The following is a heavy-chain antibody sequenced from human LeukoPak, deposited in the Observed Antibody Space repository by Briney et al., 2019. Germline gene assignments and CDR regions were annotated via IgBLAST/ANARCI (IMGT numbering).Heavy chain of an antibody. D-gene: IGHD2-2*01. V-gene: IGHV1-69*04. CDR3: ARDILYCSSTSCPFDY. CDR2: IIPILGIA. Sequence: KIPCKGSGGTFSSYAISWVRQAPGQGLEWMGRIIPILGIANYAQKFQGRVTITADKSTSTAYMELSSLRSEDTAVYYCARDILYCSSTSCPFDYWGQGTLVTVSS. CDR1: GGTFSSYA. J-gene: IGHJ4*02.